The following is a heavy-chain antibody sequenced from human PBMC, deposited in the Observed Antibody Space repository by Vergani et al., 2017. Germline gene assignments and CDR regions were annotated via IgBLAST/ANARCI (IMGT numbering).Heavy chain of an antibody. V-gene: IGHV4-38-2*01. CDR2: SNHTGSA. D-gene: IGHD3-10*01. J-gene: IGHJ5*02. CDR1: GYSITSGYY. CDR3: VRTGALWFGETKDGGWFDP. Sequence: QVQLLESGPGLLKPSETLSLTCSVSGYSITSGYYWGWIRQPPGRGLEGIGSSNHTGSAYYNPSLKSRVTVSVDTSMNQVSLKLNSVPAADTAVYYCVRTGALWFGETKDGGWFDPWGQGTLVTVTS.